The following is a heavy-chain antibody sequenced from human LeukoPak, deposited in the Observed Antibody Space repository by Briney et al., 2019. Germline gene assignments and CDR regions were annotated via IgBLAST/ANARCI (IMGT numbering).Heavy chain of an antibody. CDR1: GFTFSSSR. CDR3: ARDTMGATDY. J-gene: IGHJ4*02. Sequence: PGGSLRLSCAASGFTFSSSRMSWVRQAPGKGLEWVANIKPDGSEKYYVDSVKGRFTISGDNAKNSLYLQMNSLRAEDTAVYFCARDTMGATDYWGQGTLVTVSS. D-gene: IGHD1-26*01. V-gene: IGHV3-7*01. CDR2: IKPDGSEK.